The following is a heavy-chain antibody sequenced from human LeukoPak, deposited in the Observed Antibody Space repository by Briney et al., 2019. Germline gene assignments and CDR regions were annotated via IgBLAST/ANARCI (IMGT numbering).Heavy chain of an antibody. CDR3: ARGLSAAFDF. CDR1: GFTFSNYW. Sequence: GGSLRLSCAASGFTFSNYWMAWVRQAPGKGLEWVARLVYDARSDYANSVKGRFSISRDDSKNTLFLDMSNLRVEDTALYYCARGLSAAFDFWGQGVLVTVSS. J-gene: IGHJ4*02. CDR2: LVYDARS. D-gene: IGHD6-19*01. V-gene: IGHV3-33*08.